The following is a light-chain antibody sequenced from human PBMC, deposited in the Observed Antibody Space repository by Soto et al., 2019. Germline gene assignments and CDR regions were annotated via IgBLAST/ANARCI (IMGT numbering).Light chain of an antibody. CDR1: QRINTNY. Sequence: ELVLTQSPGTLSLSPGQRATLSCRSSQRINTNYLAWYQQKPGQAPRLLISGASNRAAGIPARFSGSGSGTDFTLTISSLEPEDFAVYYCQQRSSWLTFGGGTKVDIK. CDR3: QQRSSWLT. CDR2: GAS. J-gene: IGKJ4*01. V-gene: IGKV3-11*01.